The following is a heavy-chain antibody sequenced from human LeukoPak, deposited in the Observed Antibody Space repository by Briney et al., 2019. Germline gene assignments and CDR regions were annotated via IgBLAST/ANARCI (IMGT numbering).Heavy chain of an antibody. Sequence: ASVKVSCKASGYTFTSYGISWERQAPGQGLEWVGWISAYNGNTDYAQKLQDRVTMTTDTSTSTAYMELRNLRSDDTAVYYCASRIATAGSVDYWGQGTLVTVSS. J-gene: IGHJ4*02. CDR2: ISAYNGNT. CDR1: GYTFTSYG. CDR3: ASRIATAGSVDY. V-gene: IGHV1-18*01. D-gene: IGHD6-13*01.